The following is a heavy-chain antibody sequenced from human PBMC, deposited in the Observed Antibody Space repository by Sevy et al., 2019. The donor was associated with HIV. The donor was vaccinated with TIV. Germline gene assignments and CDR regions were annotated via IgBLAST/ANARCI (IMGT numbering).Heavy chain of an antibody. CDR3: ARAGALWFGESDY. CDR1: GYNFTSRG. D-gene: IGHD3-10*01. CDR2: ISAYNGNT. Sequence: ASVKVSCKASGYNFTSRGIDWVRQAPGQGLEWLGWISAYNGNTKYGQRLQDRVTMTTDTSASTAYMELGSLRSDDTAVYYCARAGALWFGESDYWGQGTLVTVSS. J-gene: IGHJ4*02. V-gene: IGHV1-18*01.